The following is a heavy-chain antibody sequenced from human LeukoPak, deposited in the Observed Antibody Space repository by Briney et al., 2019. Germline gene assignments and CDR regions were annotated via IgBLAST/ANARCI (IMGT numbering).Heavy chain of an antibody. Sequence: GGSLRLSCAASGFTFSSYTMNWVRRAPGKGLEWVSSISSSRSYIYYADSVKGRFTISRDNAKNSLYLQMNSLRAEDTAVYYCARDRGHSGTCRLFDYWGQGTLVTVSS. CDR1: GFTFSSYT. D-gene: IGHD1-26*01. CDR2: ISSSRSYI. CDR3: ARDRGHSGTCRLFDY. V-gene: IGHV3-21*01. J-gene: IGHJ4*02.